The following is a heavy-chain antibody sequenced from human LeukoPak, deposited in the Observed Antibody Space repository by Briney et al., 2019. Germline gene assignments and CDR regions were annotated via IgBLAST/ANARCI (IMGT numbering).Heavy chain of an antibody. D-gene: IGHD3-10*01. J-gene: IGHJ4*02. CDR2: ISGSGGST. CDR3: ARDRFRDYYGSGSPPPFDY. V-gene: IGHV3-23*01. Sequence: PGGSLRLSCAASGFTFSSYAMSWVRQAPGKGLEWVSAISGSGGSTYYADSVKGRFTISRDNSKNTLYLQMNSLRAEDTAVYYCARDRFRDYYGSGSPPPFDYWGQGTLVTVSS. CDR1: GFTFSSYA.